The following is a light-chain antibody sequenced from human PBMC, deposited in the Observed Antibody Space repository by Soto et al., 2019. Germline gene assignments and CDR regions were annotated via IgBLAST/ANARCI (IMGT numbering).Light chain of an antibody. CDR1: QSISSY. CDR3: QQYRNYWT. CDR2: AAS. J-gene: IGKJ1*01. Sequence: DIQMTQSPSFLSASVGDRVTITCRASQSISSYLNWYQQKPGKAPKLLIYAASSLQSGVPSRFSGSGSGTDFTLTISSLQPEDFATYYCQQYRNYWTFGQGTKV. V-gene: IGKV1-39*01.